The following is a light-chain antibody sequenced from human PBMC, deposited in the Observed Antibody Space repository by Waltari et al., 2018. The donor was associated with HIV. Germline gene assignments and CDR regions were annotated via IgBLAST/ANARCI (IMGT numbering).Light chain of an antibody. V-gene: IGLV1-51*01. Sequence: QSVLTQPPSVSAAPGQRVTISCHGTSSNVGTYYVSWYQPLPGTAPKLLIYDNNRRPSEIPDRFSGSKSDSSATLGITGLQTGDEADYYCGTWDSRLSAYVFGAGTRVTVL. CDR3: GTWDSRLSAYV. CDR2: DNN. CDR1: SSNVGTYY. J-gene: IGLJ1*01.